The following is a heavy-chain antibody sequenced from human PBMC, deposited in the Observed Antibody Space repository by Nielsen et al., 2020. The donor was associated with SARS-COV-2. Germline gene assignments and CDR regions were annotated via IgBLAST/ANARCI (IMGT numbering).Heavy chain of an antibody. D-gene: IGHD1-7*01. CDR3: ASSITGTTGGDYYYYYGMDV. J-gene: IGHJ6*02. CDR2: IYYSGST. V-gene: IGHV4-30-4*01. Sequence: SETLSLTCTVSGGSISSSSYYWSWIRQPPGKGLEWIGYIYYSGSTYYNPSLKSRVTISVDTSKNQFSLKLSSVTAADTALYYCASSITGTTGGDYYYYYGMDVWGQGTTVTVSS. CDR1: GGSISSSSYY.